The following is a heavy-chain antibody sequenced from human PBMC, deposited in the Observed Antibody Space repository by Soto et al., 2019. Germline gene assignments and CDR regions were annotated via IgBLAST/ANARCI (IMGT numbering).Heavy chain of an antibody. CDR1: GYTFTRSG. CDR2: INPDNGNT. Sequence: QVQLVQSGAEVKKPGASVKVSCKASGYTFTRSGISWVRQAPGQGLEWLGWINPDNGNTNYAHHLQGRVSLTTETATITAQIDLRSLRSDDTAVYYCARDQGITSLGVYFMCYYGMDVWGQGTTVTVSS. D-gene: IGHD3-9*01. CDR3: ARDQGITSLGVYFMCYYGMDV. V-gene: IGHV1-18*01. J-gene: IGHJ6*02.